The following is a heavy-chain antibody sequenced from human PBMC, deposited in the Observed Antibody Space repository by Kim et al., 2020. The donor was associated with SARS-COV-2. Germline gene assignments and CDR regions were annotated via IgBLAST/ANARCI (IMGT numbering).Heavy chain of an antibody. V-gene: IGHV4-4*02. D-gene: IGHD6-19*01. CDR3: ARFQYSSGWPLGDY. J-gene: IGHJ4*02. Sequence: NPSLISRVNNSVDKSKNQFSLKLGSVTAADTAVYYCARFQYSSGWPLGDYWGQGTLVTVSS.